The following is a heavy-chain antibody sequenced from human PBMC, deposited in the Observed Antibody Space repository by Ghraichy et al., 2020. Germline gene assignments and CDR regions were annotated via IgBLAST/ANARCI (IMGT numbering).Heavy chain of an antibody. CDR2: ISSSSSTI. CDR1: GFTFSSYS. V-gene: IGHV3-48*01. J-gene: IGHJ4*02. CDR3: ARDACLVAGYCYSFDY. Sequence: GGSLRLSCAASGFTFSSYSMNWVRQAPGKGLEWVSYISSSSSTIYYADSVKGRFTISRDNAKNSLYLQMNSLRAEDTAVYYCARDACLVAGYCYSFDYWGQGTLVTVSS. D-gene: IGHD2-15*01.